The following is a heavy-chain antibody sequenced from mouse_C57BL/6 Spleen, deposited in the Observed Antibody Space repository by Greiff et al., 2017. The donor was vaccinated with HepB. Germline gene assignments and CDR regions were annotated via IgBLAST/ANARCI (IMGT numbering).Heavy chain of an antibody. CDR1: GYTFTSYW. V-gene: IGHV1-55*01. Sequence: QVQLQQSGAELVKPGASVKMSCKASGYTFTSYWITWVKQRPGQGLEWIGDIYPGSGSTNYNEKFKSKATLTVDTSSSTAYMQLSSLTSEDSAVYYCARTGSSYDSYWYFDVWGTGTTVTVSS. D-gene: IGHD1-1*01. J-gene: IGHJ1*03. CDR2: IYPGSGST. CDR3: ARTGSSYDSYWYFDV.